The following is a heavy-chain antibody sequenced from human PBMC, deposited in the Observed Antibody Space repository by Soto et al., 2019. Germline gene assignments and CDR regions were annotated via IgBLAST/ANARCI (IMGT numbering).Heavy chain of an antibody. CDR2: INWSGNSR. CDR3: AKDDSNSWYVFDC. J-gene: IGHJ4*02. Sequence: GGSLRLSCAASGFNFDDYAMHWVRQAPGKGLEWVSGINWSGNSRGYADSVKGRFTISRDNAKNSLYLQMHSLRAEDTALYYCAKDDSNSWYVFDCWGQGSLVTVSS. D-gene: IGHD6-13*01. CDR1: GFNFDDYA. V-gene: IGHV3-9*01.